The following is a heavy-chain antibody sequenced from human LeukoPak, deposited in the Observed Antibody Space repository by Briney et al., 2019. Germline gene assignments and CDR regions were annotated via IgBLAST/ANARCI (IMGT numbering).Heavy chain of an antibody. V-gene: IGHV1-69*06. CDR2: MIPIFGTA. D-gene: IGHD3-22*01. J-gene: IGHJ4*02. CDR3: ARWTYGYDSVDY. CDR1: GDTFSSYA. Sequence: VASVKVSCKASGDTFSSYAISWVRQAPGQGLEWMGRMIPIFGTAHYAQKFQGRVTITADTSTSTAYMELSSLRSEDTAVYYCARWTYGYDSVDYWGQGTLVTVSS.